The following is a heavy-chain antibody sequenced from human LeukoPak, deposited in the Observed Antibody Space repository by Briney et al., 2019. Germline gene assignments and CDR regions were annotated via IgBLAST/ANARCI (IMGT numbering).Heavy chain of an antibody. J-gene: IGHJ4*02. Sequence: SETLSLTCTVSGGSISSSSYYWGWIRQPPGKGLEWIGSIYYSGSTYYNPSLKSRVTISVDTSKNQFSLKLSSVTAADTAVYYCARHLFLRDMITFGGGRPYYFDYWGQGTLVTVSS. V-gene: IGHV4-39*01. CDR1: GGSISSSSYY. CDR2: IYYSGST. D-gene: IGHD3-16*01. CDR3: ARHLFLRDMITFGGGRPYYFDY.